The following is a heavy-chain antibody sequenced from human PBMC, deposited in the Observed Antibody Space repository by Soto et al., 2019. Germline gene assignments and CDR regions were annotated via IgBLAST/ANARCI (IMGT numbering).Heavy chain of an antibody. CDR1: GFTFSDYY. D-gene: IGHD2-15*01. CDR3: ARDCSGGSFYDPDTSGIDV. V-gene: IGHV3-11*05. Sequence: PGGSLRLSCAASGFTFSDYYMSWIRQAPGKGLEWVSYISSSSSYTNYADSVKGRFTISRDNAKNSLYLQMNSLRAEDTAVYYCARDCSGGSFYDPDTSGIDVWGQGTPVTVSS. CDR2: ISSSSSYT. J-gene: IGHJ6*02.